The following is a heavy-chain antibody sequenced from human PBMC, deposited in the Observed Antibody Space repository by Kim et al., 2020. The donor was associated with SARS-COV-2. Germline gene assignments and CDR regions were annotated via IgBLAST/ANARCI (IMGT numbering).Heavy chain of an antibody. CDR1: GFTFSSYG. J-gene: IGHJ5*02. V-gene: IGHV3-30*18. CDR3: AKSGSGYGSAGDWFDP. D-gene: IGHD3-10*01. Sequence: GGSLRLSCAASGFTFSSYGMHWVRQAPGKGLEWVAVISYDGSNKHYADSVKGRFTISRDNSKNTLYLQMNSLRAEDTAVYYCAKSGSGYGSAGDWFDPWGQGTLVTVSS. CDR2: ISYDGSNK.